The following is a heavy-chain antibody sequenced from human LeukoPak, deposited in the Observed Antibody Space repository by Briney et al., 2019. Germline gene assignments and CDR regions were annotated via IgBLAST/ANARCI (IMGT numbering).Heavy chain of an antibody. CDR1: GYTFTSYY. V-gene: IGHV1-18*04. J-gene: IGHJ3*02. CDR3: ARDSGLGYCSSTSCNLDDAFDI. CDR2: ISAYNGNT. Sequence: ASVKVSCKASGYTFTSYYMHWVRQAPGQGLEWMGWISAYNGNTNYAQKLQGRVTMTTDTSTSTAYMELRSLRSDDTAVYYCARDSGLGYCSSTSCNLDDAFDIWGQGTMATVPS. D-gene: IGHD2-2*01.